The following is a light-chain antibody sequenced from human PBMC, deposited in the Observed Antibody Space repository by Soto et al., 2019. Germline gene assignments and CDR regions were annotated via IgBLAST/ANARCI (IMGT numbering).Light chain of an antibody. J-gene: IGKJ1*01. CDR2: GAS. V-gene: IGKV3-20*01. CDR1: QSVSSSN. Sequence: EVVLTQSPGTLSLSPGERATLSCRASQSVSSSNLAWYQQKPGQAPRLLIYGASSRATGIPDRFSGSGSGTDFTLTISRLEPEDCAVYYCQQYGSSPKTFGQGTKVEIK. CDR3: QQYGSSPKT.